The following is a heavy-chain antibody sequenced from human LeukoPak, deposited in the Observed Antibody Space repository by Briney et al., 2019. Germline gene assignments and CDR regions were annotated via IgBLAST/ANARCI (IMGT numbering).Heavy chain of an antibody. Sequence: PSETLPLTCAVYGGSFSGYYWSWIRQPPGKGLEWIGEINHSGSTNYNPSLKSRVTISVDTSKNQFSLKLSSVTAADTAVYYCARSDYVDWFDPWGQGTLVTVSS. CDR3: ARSDYVDWFDP. V-gene: IGHV4-34*01. D-gene: IGHD4-17*01. CDR2: INHSGST. J-gene: IGHJ5*02. CDR1: GGSFSGYY.